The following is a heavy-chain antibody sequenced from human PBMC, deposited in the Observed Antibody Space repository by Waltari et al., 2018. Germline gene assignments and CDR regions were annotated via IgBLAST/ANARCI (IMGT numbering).Heavy chain of an antibody. CDR2: IYQSGRT. CDR1: GYSISSGSY. CDR3: AGGSSGSQTSRAFDI. V-gene: IGHV4-38-2*01. D-gene: IGHD1-26*01. Sequence: QVQLQQSGPGLVKPSETLSLTCAVSGYSISSGSYWGCIRQPPGKGLEWIGSIYQSGRTYYDPSLKSRVTISVDTSKKQFSLKLSSVTAADTAVYYCAGGSSGSQTSRAFDIWGQGTMVTVSS. J-gene: IGHJ3*02.